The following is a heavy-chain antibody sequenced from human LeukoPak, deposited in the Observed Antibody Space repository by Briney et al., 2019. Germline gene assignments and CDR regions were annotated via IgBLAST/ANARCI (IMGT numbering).Heavy chain of an antibody. D-gene: IGHD3-10*01. CDR1: GGSISSYY. Sequence: SETLSLTCTASGGSISSYYWSWIRQPPGKGLEWIGYIYYSGSTNHNPSLKSRVTISVDTSKNQFSLKLSSVTAADTAVYYCARGVWFGESYYFDYWGQGTLVTVSS. CDR2: IYYSGST. CDR3: ARGVWFGESYYFDY. J-gene: IGHJ4*02. V-gene: IGHV4-59*01.